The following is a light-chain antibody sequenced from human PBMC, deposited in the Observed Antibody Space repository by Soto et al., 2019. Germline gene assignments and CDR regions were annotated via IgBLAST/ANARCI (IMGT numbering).Light chain of an antibody. CDR2: DVS. Sequence: TQSPASLSLCPGERATLSCRASQSIASYIAWYQQKPGQAPRLLIYDVSNRATGIPARFSGSGFATDFTLTISSLESEDFAVYYCQQYNKWPSITFGQGTRLEIK. CDR1: QSIASY. CDR3: QQYNKWPSIT. V-gene: IGKV3-11*01. J-gene: IGKJ5*01.